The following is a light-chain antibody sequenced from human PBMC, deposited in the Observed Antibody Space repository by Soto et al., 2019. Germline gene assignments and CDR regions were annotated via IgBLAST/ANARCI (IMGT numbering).Light chain of an antibody. Sequence: DIQMTQSPSTLSASVGDRVTFTCRASQSISSWLSWYQQKPGKAPKLLIYGASNLQSGVPPRFSGSGSGTEFTLTISSLQPDDFETYYCQQYNSYSTFGQGTKVDIK. CDR2: GAS. V-gene: IGKV1-5*01. CDR1: QSISSW. J-gene: IGKJ1*01. CDR3: QQYNSYST.